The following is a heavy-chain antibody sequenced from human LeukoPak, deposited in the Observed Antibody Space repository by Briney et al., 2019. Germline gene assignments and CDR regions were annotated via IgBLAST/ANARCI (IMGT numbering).Heavy chain of an antibody. CDR3: VKAGYHSYHYFCYGLDD. Sequence: GGSLRLSCAASGFNLDNYGMHWVRQRPGKGLEWVSGISWNSVAIGYADSVKGRFTISRDNRKNSLYLQMDGLRLDDTALYHCVKAGYHSYHYFCYGLDDWGQGTTVTVSS. CDR2: ISWNSVAI. J-gene: IGHJ6*02. CDR1: GFNLDNYG. V-gene: IGHV3-9*01. D-gene: IGHD5-18*01.